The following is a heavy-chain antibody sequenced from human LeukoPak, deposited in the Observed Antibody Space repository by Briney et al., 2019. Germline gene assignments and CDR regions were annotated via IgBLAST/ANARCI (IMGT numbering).Heavy chain of an antibody. CDR1: GFTFSSYA. V-gene: IGHV3-23*01. J-gene: IGHJ4*02. D-gene: IGHD5-18*01. CDR3: AKGLGYSYGYGGYFDY. Sequence: PGGSLRLSCAASGFTFSSYAMSWVRQAPGKGLEWVSAISGSGGSTYYADSVKRRFTISRDNSKNTLYLQMNSLRAEDTGVYYCAKGLGYSYGYGGYFDYWGQGTLVTVSS. CDR2: ISGSGGST.